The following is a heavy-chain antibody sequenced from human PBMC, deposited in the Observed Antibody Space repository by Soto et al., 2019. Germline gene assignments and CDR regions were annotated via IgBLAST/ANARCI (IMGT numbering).Heavy chain of an antibody. CDR1: GGSISSGDYY. D-gene: IGHD6-6*01. Sequence: PSETLSLTCTVSGGSISSGDYYWSWVRQPPGKDLEYIGYIYYTGSTYYNPSLKSRVTISLDTSKNQFSLKLSSVTAADTAVYYCVRRIAVKPRYSFDYWCQGTLVSVSS. V-gene: IGHV4-30-4*01. CDR2: IYYTGST. J-gene: IGHJ4*02. CDR3: VRRIAVKPRYSFDY.